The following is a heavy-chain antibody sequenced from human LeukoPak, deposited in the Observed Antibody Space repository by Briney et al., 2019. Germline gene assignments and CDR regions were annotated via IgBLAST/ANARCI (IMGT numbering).Heavy chain of an antibody. CDR3: ARNRGRKAVAAADY. D-gene: IGHD6-19*01. CDR1: GGSISGYY. Sequence: SETLSLTCTVSGGSISGYYWSWIRQPPGKGLEWIGYIYYSGSTNYNPSLKSRVTISVDTSKNQFSLKLSSVTAADTAVYYCARNRGRKAVAAADYWGQGTLVTVSS. V-gene: IGHV4-59*01. CDR2: IYYSGST. J-gene: IGHJ4*02.